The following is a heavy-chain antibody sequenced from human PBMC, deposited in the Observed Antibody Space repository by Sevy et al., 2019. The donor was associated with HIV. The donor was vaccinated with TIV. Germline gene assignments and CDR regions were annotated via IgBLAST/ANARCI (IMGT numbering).Heavy chain of an antibody. V-gene: IGHV3-49*03. CDR2: IRSKAYGGTT. D-gene: IGHD3-22*01. CDR1: GFTFGDYA. CDR3: TREREITMIVVVITTYAFDI. Sequence: GGSLRLSCTASGFTFGDYAMSWFRQAPGKGLEWVGFIRSKAYGGTTEYAASVKGRFTISRDDSKSIAYLQMNSLKTEDTAVYYCTREREITMIVVVITTYAFDIWGQWTMVTVSS. J-gene: IGHJ3*02.